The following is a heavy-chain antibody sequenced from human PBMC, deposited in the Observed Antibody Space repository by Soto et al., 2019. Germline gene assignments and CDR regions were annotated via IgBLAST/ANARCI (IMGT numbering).Heavy chain of an antibody. CDR3: ARQYSSSPPYYYYYGMDV. D-gene: IGHD6-6*01. V-gene: IGHV5-51*01. J-gene: IGHJ6*02. Sequence: PGESLKISCKGSGYSFTSYWIGWVRQMPGKGLEWMGIIYPGDSDTRYSPSFQGQVTISADKSISTAHLQWSSLKASDTAMYYCARQYSSSPPYYYYYGMDVWGQGTTVTVSS. CDR2: IYPGDSDT. CDR1: GYSFTSYW.